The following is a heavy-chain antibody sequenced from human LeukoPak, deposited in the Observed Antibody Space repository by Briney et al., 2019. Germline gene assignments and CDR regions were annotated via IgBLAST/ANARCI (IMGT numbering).Heavy chain of an antibody. V-gene: IGHV3-43D*03. D-gene: IGHD3-10*01. J-gene: IGHJ4*02. CDR2: VNLDSSTT. CDR3: TRDQSGSYIN. CDR1: GVPFVEYG. Sequence: GGSLRLSCAASGVPFVEYGMRWVPQAPGKGLEWVSLVNLDSSTTYYIESVKARFTIYRDNSKNSLFLQMNSLRVEDTALYYCTRDQSGSYINWGQGTLVTVSS.